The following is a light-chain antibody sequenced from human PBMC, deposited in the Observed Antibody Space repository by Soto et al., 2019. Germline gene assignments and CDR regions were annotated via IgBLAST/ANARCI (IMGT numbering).Light chain of an antibody. CDR2: SND. V-gene: IGLV1-44*01. J-gene: IGLJ1*01. Sequence: QSVLTQPPSASGTRGQRVTISCSGSSSNIESNTVTWYQQLPGTAPKLVIYSNDHRPSGVPHRFSGSTSGTSASLAIRGLQSEDEGDYYCAAWDDRLNGYVFGGGTKVTVL. CDR3: AAWDDRLNGYV. CDR1: SSNIESNT.